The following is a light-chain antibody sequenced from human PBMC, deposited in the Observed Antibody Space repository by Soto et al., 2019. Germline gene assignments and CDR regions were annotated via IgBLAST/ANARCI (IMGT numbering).Light chain of an antibody. CDR1: SSDVGSYNL. CDR2: EVS. CDR3: CSYAGSSTHYV. J-gene: IGLJ1*01. V-gene: IGLV2-23*02. Sequence: QSVLTQPASVSGSPGQSITISCTGTSSDVGSYNLVSWYQQHPGKAPKLMIYEVSKRPSGVSNRFSGSKSGNTASLTIPGLQAEDEADYYCCSYAGSSTHYVFGTGTKVTVL.